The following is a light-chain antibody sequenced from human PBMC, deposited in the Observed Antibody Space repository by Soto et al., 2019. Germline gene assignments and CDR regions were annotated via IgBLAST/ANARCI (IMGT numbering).Light chain of an antibody. CDR1: QSVSSS. J-gene: IGKJ2*01. CDR2: DAS. CDR3: QQRSNWPRT. V-gene: IGKV3-11*01. Sequence: EIVLTQSPATLSLSPGEIATLSCSASQSVSSSLAWYQQKPGQAPRLLIYDASNRATDIPARFSGSGSGTDFTLTINSLEPEDVAVYYCQQRSNWPRTFGQGTKLEIK.